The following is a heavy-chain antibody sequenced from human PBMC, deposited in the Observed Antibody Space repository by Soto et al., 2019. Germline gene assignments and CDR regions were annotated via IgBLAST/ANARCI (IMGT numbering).Heavy chain of an antibody. J-gene: IGHJ4*02. D-gene: IGHD3-16*01. CDR1: GGSISSYY. CDR3: AGTTGGSFGY. Sequence: SETLSLTCTVSGGSISSYYWSWIRQPPGKGLEWIGYIYYSGSTNYNPSLKSRVTISVDTSKNQFSLKLSSVTAADTAVYYCAGTTGGSFGYWGQGTLVTVSS. CDR2: IYYSGST. V-gene: IGHV4-59*01.